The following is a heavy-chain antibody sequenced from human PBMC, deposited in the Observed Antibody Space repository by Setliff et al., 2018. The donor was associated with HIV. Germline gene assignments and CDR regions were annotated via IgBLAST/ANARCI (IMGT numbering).Heavy chain of an antibody. CDR3: ARIVKVGGGYSSWRVDAFDI. J-gene: IGHJ3*02. V-gene: IGHV2-70*16. CDR2: IDWDEDK. Sequence: TLSLTCTVSGGSISSYYWSWIRQPPGKGLEWIARIDWDEDKFYSTSLKTRLTISKDTSKNQVVLTMTNMDPVDTATYYCARIVKVGGGYSSWRVDAFDIWGQGTMVTVSS. D-gene: IGHD1-26*01. CDR1: GGSISSYY.